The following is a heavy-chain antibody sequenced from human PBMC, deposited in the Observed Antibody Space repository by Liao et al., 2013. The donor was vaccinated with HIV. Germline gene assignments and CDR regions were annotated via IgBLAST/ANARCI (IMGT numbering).Heavy chain of an antibody. J-gene: IGHJ5*02. CDR3: ARVTRNWFDP. CDR2: IYTSGST. CDR1: GDSISSGWYY. Sequence: QLQLQESGPGLVKPSQTLSLTCTVSGDSISSGWYYWSWIRQPAGKGLEWIGRIYTSGSTNYNPSLKSRVTMSVDTSKNQFSLKLSSVTAADTAVYYCARVTRNWFDPWGQGTLVTVSS. V-gene: IGHV4-61*02.